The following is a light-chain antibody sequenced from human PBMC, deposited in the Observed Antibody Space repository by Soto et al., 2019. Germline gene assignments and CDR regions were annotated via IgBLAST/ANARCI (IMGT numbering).Light chain of an antibody. CDR2: GAS. Sequence: EIVLTQSPGTLSLSPGERATLSCRASQSVSSSYLAWYQQKPGQAPRLLIYGASSRATGIPDRFSGSGSGTDFTLTISRLEPEDFAVYYCQQYGSSPWTFGQGTNVESK. V-gene: IGKV3-20*01. CDR1: QSVSSSY. CDR3: QQYGSSPWT. J-gene: IGKJ1*01.